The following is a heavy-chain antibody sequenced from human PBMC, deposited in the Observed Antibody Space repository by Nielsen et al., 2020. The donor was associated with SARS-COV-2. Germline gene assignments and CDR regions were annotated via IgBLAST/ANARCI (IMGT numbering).Heavy chain of an antibody. Sequence: GVLRLSCAASGFTFSDYAMAWVRQAPGKGLEWVSVIKTSGGTTYYADSVKGRFTISRDNGKNSLYLQMNSLRSEDTALYYCTRGFYSQSDYWGQGTLVTVSS. CDR2: IKTSGGTT. V-gene: IGHV3-23*01. CDR1: GFTFSDYA. D-gene: IGHD2-15*01. CDR3: TRGFYSQSDY. J-gene: IGHJ4*02.